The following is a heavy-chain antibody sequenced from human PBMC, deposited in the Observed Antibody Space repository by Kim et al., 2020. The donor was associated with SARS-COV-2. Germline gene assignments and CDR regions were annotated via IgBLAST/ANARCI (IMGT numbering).Heavy chain of an antibody. V-gene: IGHV1-24*01. CDR3: ATGIAASGYYYYYGMDV. J-gene: IGHJ6*02. Sequence: ASVKVSCKVSGYTLTELSMHWVRQAPGKGLEWMGGFDPEDGETIYAQKFQGRVTMTEDTSTDTAYVELSSLRSEDTAVYYCATGIAASGYYYYYGMDVWGQGTTVTVSS. CDR2: FDPEDGET. CDR1: GYTLTELS. D-gene: IGHD6-13*01.